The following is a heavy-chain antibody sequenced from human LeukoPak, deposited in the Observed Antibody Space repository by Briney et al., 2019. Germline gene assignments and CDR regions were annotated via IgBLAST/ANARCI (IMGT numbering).Heavy chain of an antibody. CDR2: IYYSGST. J-gene: IGHJ4*02. D-gene: IGHD3-22*01. CDR1: GGSISSSSYY. CDR3: ARAIYSSGYYSFDY. V-gene: IGHV4-39*07. Sequence: PSETLSLTCTVSGGSISSSSYYWGWIRQPPGKGLEWIGSIYYSGSTYYNPSLKSRVTISVDTSKNQFSLKLSSVTAADTAVYYCARAIYSSGYYSFDYWGQGTLVTVSS.